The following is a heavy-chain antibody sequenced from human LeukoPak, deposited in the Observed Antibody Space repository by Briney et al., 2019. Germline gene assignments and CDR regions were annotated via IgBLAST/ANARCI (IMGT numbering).Heavy chain of an antibody. CDR3: ARTLYGGKAQIDY. V-gene: IGHV4-59*01. CDR1: GGSISSYY. D-gene: IGHD4-23*01. Sequence: TSETLPLTCTVSGGSISSYYWSWIRQPPGKGLEWIGYIYYSGSTNYNPSLKSRVTISVDTSKNQFSLKLSSVTAADTAVYYCARTLYGGKAQIDYWGQGTLVTVSS. CDR2: IYYSGST. J-gene: IGHJ4*02.